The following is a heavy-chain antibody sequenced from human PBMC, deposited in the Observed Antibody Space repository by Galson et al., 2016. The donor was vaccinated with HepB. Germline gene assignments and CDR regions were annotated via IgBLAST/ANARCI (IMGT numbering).Heavy chain of an antibody. V-gene: IGHV3-48*04. CDR3: ARLRFGSSWYKDY. D-gene: IGHD6-13*01. J-gene: IGHJ4*02. CDR2: ISSSSSTI. CDR1: GFTFSSYS. Sequence: SLRLSCAASGFTFSSYSMSWVRQAPGRGLEWVSYISSSSSTIYYADSVKGRFTISRDNAKNSLFLQLNSLRAEDTAVYYCARLRFGSSWYKDYWGQGTLVTVSS.